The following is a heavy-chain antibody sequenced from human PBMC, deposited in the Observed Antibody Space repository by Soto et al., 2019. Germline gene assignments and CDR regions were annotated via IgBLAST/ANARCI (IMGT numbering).Heavy chain of an antibody. CDR2: IRANDESI. Sequence: XGSLRLSCVASGFDFRSYEMNGVRQAPGKGLEWVSNIRANDESIYYADSVKGRVSVSRDNAKNSLFLEMNSLRVDDTAVYYCARETLRDAIDIWGQGTMVTVSS. CDR1: GFDFRSYE. V-gene: IGHV3-48*03. J-gene: IGHJ3*02. CDR3: ARETLRDAIDI.